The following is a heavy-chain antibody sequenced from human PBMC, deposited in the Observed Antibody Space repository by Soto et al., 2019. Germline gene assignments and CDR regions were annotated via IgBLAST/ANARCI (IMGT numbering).Heavy chain of an antibody. Sequence: QVQLVQSGAEVREPGASVKVSGKASGYSFTSLDINWVRQTTGQGLEWMGWMQPSSGRTGYAQKFQGRVTMTRDTSINTAYRELSSLTSDVTAFYYCSRGVTAGVDLGGQGTLVTVTS. CDR3: SRGVTAGVDL. CDR2: MQPSSGRT. D-gene: IGHD3-10*01. J-gene: IGHJ4*02. CDR1: GYSFTSLD. V-gene: IGHV1-8*01.